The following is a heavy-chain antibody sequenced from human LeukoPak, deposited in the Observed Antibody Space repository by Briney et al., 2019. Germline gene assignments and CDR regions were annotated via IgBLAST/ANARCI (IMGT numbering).Heavy chain of an antibody. CDR2: IKQDGSEK. J-gene: IGHJ4*02. CDR3: ARGSNSAFDY. Sequence: GGSLRLSCAASGFTFSNYWMNWARQAPGKGLEWVANIKQDGSEKYYVDSVKGRFTISRDNAKNSLYLQMNSLRAEDTAVYYCARGSNSAFDYWGQGTLVTVSS. D-gene: IGHD6-6*01. V-gene: IGHV3-7*04. CDR1: GFTFSNYW.